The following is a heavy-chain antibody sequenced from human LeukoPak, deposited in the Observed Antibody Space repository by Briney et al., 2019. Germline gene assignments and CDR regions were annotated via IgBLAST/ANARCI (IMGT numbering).Heavy chain of an antibody. CDR3: ASAGYDYVWGSYRYTFDY. V-gene: IGHV4-34*01. CDR1: GGSFSGYY. Sequence: KPSETLSLTCAVYGGSFSGYYWSWIRQPPGKGLEWIGSIYYSGSTYYNPSLKSRVTISVDTSKDQFSLKLSSVTAADTAVYYCASAGYDYVWGSYRYTFDYWGQGTLVTVSS. CDR2: IYYSGST. J-gene: IGHJ4*02. D-gene: IGHD3-16*02.